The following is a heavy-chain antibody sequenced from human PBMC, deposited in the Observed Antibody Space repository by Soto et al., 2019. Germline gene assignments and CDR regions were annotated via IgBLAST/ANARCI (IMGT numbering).Heavy chain of an antibody. CDR3: ARDDYPYYDDSSGYHFDY. Sequence: GGSLRLSCAASGFIFNTYNMNWVRQAPGKGLEWVSYISDSSSTIHYADSVKGRFTISRDNAKNSLYLQMNSLRAEDTAVYYCARDDYPYYDDSSGYHFDYWGQGALVTVSS. D-gene: IGHD3-22*01. CDR2: ISDSSSTI. V-gene: IGHV3-48*01. J-gene: IGHJ4*02. CDR1: GFIFNTYN.